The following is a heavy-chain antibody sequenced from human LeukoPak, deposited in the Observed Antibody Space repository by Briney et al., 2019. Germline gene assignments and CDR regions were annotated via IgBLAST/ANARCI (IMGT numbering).Heavy chain of an antibody. CDR2: IYSGGST. D-gene: IGHD1-7*01. CDR3: ARDQTRTGTTWFDP. J-gene: IGHJ5*02. CDR1: GFTFSSYA. Sequence: GGSLRLSCATSGFTFSSYAMSWVRQAPGKGLEWVSVIYSGGSTYYADSVKGRFTISRDNSKNTLYLQMNSLRAEDTAAYYCARDQTRTGTTWFDPWGQGTLVTVSS. V-gene: IGHV3-53*01.